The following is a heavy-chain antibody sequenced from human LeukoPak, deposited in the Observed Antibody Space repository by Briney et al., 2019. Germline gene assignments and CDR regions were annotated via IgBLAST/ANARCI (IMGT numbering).Heavy chain of an antibody. CDR2: IKPDGSEK. V-gene: IGHV3-7*05. CDR3: GRGMGV. Sequence: GGFLRLSCAAPGFTFSSQWMSCVRQAPGKGLEWVANIKPDGSEKYYVDSVKGRFTISRDNAKNSVYLQMNSLRVEDTAVYHCGRGMGVWGQGTTVTVSS. J-gene: IGHJ6*02. CDR1: GFTFSSQW.